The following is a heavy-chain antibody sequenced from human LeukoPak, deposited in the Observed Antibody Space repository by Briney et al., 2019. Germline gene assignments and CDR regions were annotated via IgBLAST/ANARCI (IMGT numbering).Heavy chain of an antibody. D-gene: IGHD1-26*01. Sequence: GGSLRLSCAASGFTFSNYALNWVRQAPGKGLEWVSAISSGSSYIYYADSVKGRFTISRDSAKNSLYLQMNSLRAEDTAVYYCARQSLGASGLDHWGQGVLVTVSS. CDR2: ISSGSSYI. CDR3: ARQSLGASGLDH. V-gene: IGHV3-21*01. CDR1: GFTFSNYA. J-gene: IGHJ4*02.